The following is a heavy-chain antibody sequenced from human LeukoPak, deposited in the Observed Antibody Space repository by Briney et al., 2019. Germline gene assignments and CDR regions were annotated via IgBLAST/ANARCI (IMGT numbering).Heavy chain of an antibody. Sequence: GGSLRLSCAASGFTFSDYYMSWIRQAPGKGLEWVSYISSSSSYTNYADSVKGRLTISRDNAKNSLYLQMNSLRAEDTAVYYCARVPASGSSWYRHWFDPWGQGTLVTVSS. J-gene: IGHJ5*02. CDR2: ISSSSSYT. V-gene: IGHV3-11*05. CDR1: GFTFSDYY. CDR3: ARVPASGSSWYRHWFDP. D-gene: IGHD6-13*01.